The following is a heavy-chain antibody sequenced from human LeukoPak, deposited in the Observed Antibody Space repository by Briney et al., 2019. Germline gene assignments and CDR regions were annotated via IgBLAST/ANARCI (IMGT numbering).Heavy chain of an antibody. CDR2: ISAYNGNT. D-gene: IGHD2-15*01. Sequence: ASVKVSCKASGYTFTSYGISWVRQAPGQGLEWMGWISAYNGNTNYAQKLQGRVTMPTDTSTSTAYMELRSLRSDDTAVYYCARGCRLGGGSCYDDYWGQGTLVIVSS. CDR3: ARGCRLGGGSCYDDY. V-gene: IGHV1-18*01. J-gene: IGHJ4*02. CDR1: GYTFTSYG.